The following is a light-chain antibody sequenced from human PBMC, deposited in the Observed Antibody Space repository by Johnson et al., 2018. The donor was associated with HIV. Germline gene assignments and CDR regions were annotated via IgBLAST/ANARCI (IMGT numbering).Light chain of an antibody. CDR3: GTWDNSLSTGGV. CDR1: SSTIGNKY. J-gene: IGLJ1*01. CDR2: DNN. V-gene: IGLV1-51*01. Sequence: QSVLTQSPSVSAAPGQKVTISCSGSSSTIGNKYVSWYQQLPGTAPKLLIYDNNKRPSGIPDRFSGPKSGPSATLGNTGLQTGDEADYYCGTWDNSLSTGGVFGTGTKVTVL.